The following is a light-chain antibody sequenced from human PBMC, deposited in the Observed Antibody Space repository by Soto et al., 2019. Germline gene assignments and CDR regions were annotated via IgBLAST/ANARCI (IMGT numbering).Light chain of an antibody. CDR1: QSISSW. CDR3: QQYNSYSRT. V-gene: IGKV1-5*01. J-gene: IGKJ1*01. Sequence: DSQMTQSPSTLSASVGDRVTITCRASQSISSWVAWYQQKPGKAPKLLIYDASRLESGVPSRFSGSGSGTEFTLTISSLQPDDFATYYCQQYNSYSRTFGQGTKVDIK. CDR2: DAS.